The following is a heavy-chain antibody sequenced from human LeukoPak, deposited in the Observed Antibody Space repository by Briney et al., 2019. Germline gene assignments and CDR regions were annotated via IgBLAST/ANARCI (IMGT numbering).Heavy chain of an antibody. V-gene: IGHV4-59*11. CDR3: ARDVARSGDIFGWFDP. CDR2: VYYSGTT. Sequence: PSETLSLTCTVSGGSMSSRYWSWIRQPPGKGLEWIGYVYYSGTTNSNPSLKSRVTISVDTSKNQFSLNLRSVTAADTAVYYCARDVARSGDIFGWFDPWGQGTLVIVSS. CDR1: GGSMSSRY. J-gene: IGHJ5*02. D-gene: IGHD3-10*01.